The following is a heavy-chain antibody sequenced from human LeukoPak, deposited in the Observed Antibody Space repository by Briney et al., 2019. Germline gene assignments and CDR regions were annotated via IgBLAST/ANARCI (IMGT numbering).Heavy chain of an antibody. CDR2: IGIDSGNT. D-gene: IGHD5-24*01. CDR1: GFTFSDYS. Sequence: PGGSLTLSCAASGFTFSDYSMNWVRRAPGGGLEWISYIGIDSGNTNYADSVKGRFTISGDTGKNSLYLQMNSLRVEDTAVYYCARDYKYAFDNWGQGTLVTVSS. J-gene: IGHJ4*02. CDR3: ARDYKYAFDN. V-gene: IGHV3-48*01.